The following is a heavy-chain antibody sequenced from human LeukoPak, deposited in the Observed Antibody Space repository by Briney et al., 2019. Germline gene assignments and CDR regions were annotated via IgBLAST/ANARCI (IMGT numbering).Heavy chain of an antibody. CDR3: ATDHYGSGSYYYYYGMDV. V-gene: IGHV1-24*01. CDR1: GYTLTQLS. J-gene: IGHJ6*02. CDR2: FDPEDGET. Sequence: ASVKVSCKVSGYTLTQLSMHWVRQAPGKGLEWMGGFDPEDGETIYAQKFQGRVTMTEDTSTDTAYMELSSLRSEDTAVYYSATDHYGSGSYYYYYGMDVWGQGTTVTVSS. D-gene: IGHD3-10*01.